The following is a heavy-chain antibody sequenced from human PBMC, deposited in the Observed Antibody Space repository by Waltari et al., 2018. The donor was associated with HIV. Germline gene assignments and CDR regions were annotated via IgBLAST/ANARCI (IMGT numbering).Heavy chain of an antibody. V-gene: IGHV4-59*02. CDR2: IYYSRRT. CDR1: GGSVSSYY. D-gene: IGHD6-13*01. J-gene: IGHJ4*02. CDR3: ARDLGESSSWFGGVIGH. Sequence: QVQLQESGPGLAKPSATLSLSCTVSGGSVSSYYWSWLRQPPGQGLEWIGYIYYSRRTNYNPSLNSRVTISVDTSKNQFSLKLSSVTAADTAVYYCARDLGESSSWFGGVIGHWGQGILVTVSS.